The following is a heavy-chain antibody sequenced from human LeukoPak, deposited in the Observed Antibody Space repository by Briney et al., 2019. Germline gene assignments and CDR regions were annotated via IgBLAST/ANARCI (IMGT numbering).Heavy chain of an antibody. CDR3: ARDLRRITMVRGVIAMDV. V-gene: IGHV1-2*02. CDR2: INPNSGGT. Sequence: ASVKVSCKASGYTLTGYYMHWVRQAPGQGLEWMGWINPNSGGTNYAQKFQGRVTMTRDTSISTAYMELSRLRSDDTAVYYCARDLRRITMVRGVIAMDVWGQGTTVTVSS. CDR1: GYTLTGYY. D-gene: IGHD3-10*01. J-gene: IGHJ6*02.